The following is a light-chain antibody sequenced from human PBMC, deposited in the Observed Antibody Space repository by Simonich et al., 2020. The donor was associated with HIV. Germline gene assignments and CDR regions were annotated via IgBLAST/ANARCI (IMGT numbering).Light chain of an antibody. J-gene: IGKJ5*01. V-gene: IGKV1-12*01. Sequence: DIQMTQSPSSVSASVGNRVNITCRASQSISSWLAWYQQKPGRAPKLLIYAASMLQSGVPSRFTGSGSGTDFTLTITNLQPEDSATYYCQQANSFPITFGQGTRLEI. CDR3: QQANSFPIT. CDR1: QSISSW. CDR2: AAS.